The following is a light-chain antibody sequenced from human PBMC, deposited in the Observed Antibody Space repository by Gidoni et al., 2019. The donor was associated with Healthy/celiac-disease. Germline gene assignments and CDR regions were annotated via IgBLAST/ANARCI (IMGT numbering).Light chain of an antibody. CDR1: QSVRSSY. CDR2: GAS. V-gene: IGKV3-20*01. CDR3: QQYGSSPRT. Sequence: EIVLTQSPGTLSLSPGERATLSCRARQSVRSSYLDWYQQKPGQAPRLLIYGASSRATGIPDRFSGSGSGTDLTLTISRLEPEDFAVYYCQQYGSSPRTFGGGTKVEIK. J-gene: IGKJ4*01.